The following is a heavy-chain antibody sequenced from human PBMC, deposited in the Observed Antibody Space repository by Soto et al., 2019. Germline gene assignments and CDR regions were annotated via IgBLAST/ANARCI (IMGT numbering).Heavy chain of an antibody. CDR1: GFTFSNYG. J-gene: IGHJ4*02. CDR3: ARDVLGDSSGCSDY. V-gene: IGHV3-33*01. CDR2: IWDDGNNK. Sequence: QVQLVESGGGVDQPGRSLRLSCAASGFTFSNYGMHWVRQAPGKGLEWVAVIWDDGNNKYYADSVKGRFTISRDNSKNTLYLQMNSLRVEDTAVYYCARDVLGDSSGCSDYWGQGTLVTVSS. D-gene: IGHD6-19*01.